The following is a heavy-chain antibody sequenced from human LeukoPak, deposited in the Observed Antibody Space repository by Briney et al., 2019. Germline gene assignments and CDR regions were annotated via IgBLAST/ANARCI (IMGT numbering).Heavy chain of an antibody. J-gene: IGHJ4*02. Sequence: SETLSLTGTVSGGSISSGGYYWSWIRQHPGKGLEWIGYIYYSGSTYYNPSLKSRVTISVDTSKNQFSLKLSSVTAADTAVYYCARRYQLQYFDYWGQGTLVTVSS. CDR2: IYYSGST. CDR1: GGSISSGGYY. D-gene: IGHD2-2*01. V-gene: IGHV4-31*03. CDR3: ARRYQLQYFDY.